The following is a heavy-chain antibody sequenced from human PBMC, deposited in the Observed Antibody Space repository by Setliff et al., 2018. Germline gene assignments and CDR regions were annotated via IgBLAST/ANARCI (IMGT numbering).Heavy chain of an antibody. CDR3: ARKVEQWLTPHFDY. V-gene: IGHV4-59*01. CDR1: GASIRNFY. D-gene: IGHD6-19*01. Sequence: PSETLSLTCNVSGASIRNFYWTWIRQPPGKGLEWIGYVHFTGSTNYNPSLKSRVTMSVDVSKSQFSLRLSSVTAADTAVYYCARKVEQWLTPHFDYWDQGALVTVSS. J-gene: IGHJ4*02. CDR2: VHFTGST.